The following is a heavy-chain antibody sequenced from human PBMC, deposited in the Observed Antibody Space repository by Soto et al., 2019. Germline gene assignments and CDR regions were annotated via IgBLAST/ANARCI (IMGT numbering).Heavy chain of an antibody. CDR2: IGPESGAT. CDR3: GRGRSGQIVVFY. Sequence: ASVKVSCKTSGYTFTGHYIHWVRQAPQQGPEWVGEIGPESGATRYAQKFRGRVTMTMDTSITTVYMELKNLSPDDTAVYYCGRGRSGQIVVFYWGQGTPVTISS. J-gene: IGHJ4*02. CDR1: GYTFTGHY. V-gene: IGHV1-2*02. D-gene: IGHD1-26*01.